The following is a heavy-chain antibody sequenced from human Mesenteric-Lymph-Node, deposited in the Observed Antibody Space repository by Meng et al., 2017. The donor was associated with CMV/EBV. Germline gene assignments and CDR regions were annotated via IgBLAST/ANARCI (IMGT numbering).Heavy chain of an antibody. CDR2: IYYTGNT. J-gene: IGHJ4*02. CDR1: GGSISSYY. CDR3: ARVLVAWSGYYTGTEPTNYFDY. D-gene: IGHD3-3*01. Sequence: SETLSLTCTVSGGSISSYYWSWIRQPPGRGLEWIGYIYYTGNTNYNPSLTGRVTISVDASKNQFSLKLASVTAADTAVYYCARVLVAWSGYYTGTEPTNYFDYWGQGTLVTVSS. V-gene: IGHV4-59*01.